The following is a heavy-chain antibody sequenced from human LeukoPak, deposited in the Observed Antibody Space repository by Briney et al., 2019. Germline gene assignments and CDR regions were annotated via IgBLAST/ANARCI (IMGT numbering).Heavy chain of an antibody. V-gene: IGHV1-46*01. CDR3: ARALPHRRLMDTTMEQHWFDP. D-gene: IGHD5-18*01. Sequence: ASVKVSCKASGYIFTSYFMHWVRQAPGQGPEWMGLINPSGGSTRYAQKFQGRVTMTRDMSTSTVYMELSSLRSEDTAVYYCARALPHRRLMDTTMEQHWFDPWGQGTLVTVSS. CDR2: INPSGGST. J-gene: IGHJ5*02. CDR1: GYIFTSYF.